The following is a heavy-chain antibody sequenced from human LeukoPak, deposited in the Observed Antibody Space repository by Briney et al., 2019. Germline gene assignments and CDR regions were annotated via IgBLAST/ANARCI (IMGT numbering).Heavy chain of an antibody. Sequence: GGSLRLSCGASGFTFRTYSMNWVRQAPGKGVEWVSYISGSGTATYYADSVKGRFTISRDNAKNSLYLQMNSLRAEDTAVYYCARVFYYSSGHSQDFWGQGTLVIVSS. CDR1: GFTFRTYS. CDR2: ISGSGTAT. D-gene: IGHD3-22*01. CDR3: ARVFYYSSGHSQDF. J-gene: IGHJ4*02. V-gene: IGHV3-48*01.